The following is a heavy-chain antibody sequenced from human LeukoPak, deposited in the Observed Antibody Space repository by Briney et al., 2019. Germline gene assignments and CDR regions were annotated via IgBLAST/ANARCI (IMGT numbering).Heavy chain of an antibody. V-gene: IGHV4-59*01. J-gene: IGHJ3*02. Sequence: SETLSLTCTVSGGSISGYYWSWIRQPPGKGLEWIGYIYYSGSTNYNPSLKSRVTISVDTSKNQFSLKLSSVTAADTAVYYCARDIVYGDAFDIWGQGTMVTVSS. CDR1: GGSISGYY. CDR2: IYYSGST. CDR3: ARDIVYGDAFDI. D-gene: IGHD2/OR15-2a*01.